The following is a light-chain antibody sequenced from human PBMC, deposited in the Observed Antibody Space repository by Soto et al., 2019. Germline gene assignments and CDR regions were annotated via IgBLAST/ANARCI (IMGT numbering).Light chain of an antibody. CDR1: QSISSY. J-gene: IGKJ4*01. CDR2: AAS. V-gene: IGKV1-39*01. CDR3: KRSFRTPLT. Sequence: DIQMTQSPSSLSASLGDRVTITCRASQSISSYLHWDQQKPGKAPKLLIHAASSLQRGVRSRFSGSGAVTDFTLIISSLQREDFATYYCKRSFRTPLTFGGGTKVEIK.